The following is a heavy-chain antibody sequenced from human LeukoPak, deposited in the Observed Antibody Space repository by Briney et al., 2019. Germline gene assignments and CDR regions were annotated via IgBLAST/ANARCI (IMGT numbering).Heavy chain of an antibody. Sequence: GGSLRLSCAASGFTFSSYGMNWVRQAPGKGLEWVSVISYDGSNKYYADSVKGRFTISRDNSKNTLYLQMNSLRAEDTAVYYCAKDTYSGYDPDAFDIWGQGTMVTVSS. CDR1: GFTFSSYG. CDR3: AKDTYSGYDPDAFDI. V-gene: IGHV3-30*18. CDR2: ISYDGSNK. J-gene: IGHJ3*02. D-gene: IGHD5-12*01.